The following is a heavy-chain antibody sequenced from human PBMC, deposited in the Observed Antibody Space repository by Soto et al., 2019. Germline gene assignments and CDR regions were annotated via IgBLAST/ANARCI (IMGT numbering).Heavy chain of an antibody. V-gene: IGHV1-24*01. CDR3: AYYYDSSGYYYQGPWFDP. CDR2: FDPEDGET. CDR1: GYTLTELS. Sequence: GASVKVSCKVSGYTLTELSMHWVRQAPGRGLEWMGGFDPEDGETIYAQKFQGRVTMTEDTSTDTVYMDLSSLRSEDTAVYYCAYYYDSSGYYYQGPWFDPWGQGTLVTVSS. J-gene: IGHJ5*02. D-gene: IGHD3-22*01.